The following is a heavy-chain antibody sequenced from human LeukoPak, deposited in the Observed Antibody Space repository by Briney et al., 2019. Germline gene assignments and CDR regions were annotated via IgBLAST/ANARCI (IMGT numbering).Heavy chain of an antibody. CDR1: GYTFTSYG. CDR3: ARDRAVGRYSSGRLDY. V-gene: IGHV1-18*01. J-gene: IGHJ4*02. Sequence: ASVKVSCKASGYTFTSYGISWVRQAPGQGLEWMGSISAYNGNTNYAQKLQGRVTMTTDTSTSTAYMELRSLRSDDTAVYYCARDRAVGRYSSGRLDYWGQGTLVTVSS. D-gene: IGHD6-19*01. CDR2: ISAYNGNT.